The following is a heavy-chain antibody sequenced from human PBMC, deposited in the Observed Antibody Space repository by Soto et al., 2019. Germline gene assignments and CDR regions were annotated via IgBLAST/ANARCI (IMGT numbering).Heavy chain of an antibody. CDR1: GGSIDSGRYY. D-gene: IGHD2-21*02. Sequence: QVQLQESGPRLLKASQTLSLTCTVSGGSIDSGRYYWTWLRQSPGKRLEWLAYISQNGPTYYNPSLKCRAVISMDTSKNQFSLNLTSITAADTAMYYCGREGEYCNGNCYSGHFDSWGQGTLVTVSS. CDR3: GREGEYCNGNCYSGHFDS. J-gene: IGHJ4*02. V-gene: IGHV4-31*03. CDR2: ISQNGPT.